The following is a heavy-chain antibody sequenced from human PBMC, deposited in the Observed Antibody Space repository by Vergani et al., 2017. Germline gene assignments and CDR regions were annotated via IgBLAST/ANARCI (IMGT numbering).Heavy chain of an antibody. CDR3: ARDRSYGAGSYYNGGFDH. V-gene: IGHV1-69*01. Sequence: QVQLVQSGAEVKKPGSSVKVSCKASGGTFSSYAISWVRQAPGQGLEWMGGIIPIFGTANYAQKFQGSVTITADVSASTAYMELSSLRSEDTAVYYCARDRSYGAGSYYNGGFDHWGQGTLVTVSS. D-gene: IGHD3-10*01. CDR1: GGTFSSYA. J-gene: IGHJ5*02. CDR2: IIPIFGTA.